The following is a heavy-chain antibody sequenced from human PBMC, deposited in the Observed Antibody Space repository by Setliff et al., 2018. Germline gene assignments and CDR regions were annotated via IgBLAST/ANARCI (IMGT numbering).Heavy chain of an antibody. CDR2: IYYSGST. J-gene: IGHJ6*02. CDR1: GGSINSMSYY. Sequence: KTSETLSLTCTVSGGSINSMSYYWSWIRQPPGKGLEWIGYIYYSGSTNYNPSLKTRLTMSVDTSKNQFALNLRSVTAADTAVYYCVRDRTAYSYGLDVWGQGTTVTVSS. CDR3: VRDRTAYSYGLDV. V-gene: IGHV4-61*01. D-gene: IGHD5-18*01.